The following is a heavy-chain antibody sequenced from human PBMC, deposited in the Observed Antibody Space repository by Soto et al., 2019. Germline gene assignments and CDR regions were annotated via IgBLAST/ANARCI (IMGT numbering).Heavy chain of an antibody. CDR1: RYIFTAYV. D-gene: IGHD1-1*01. Sequence: QGQLVQSGAEVKKPGASVKVSCKAPRYIFTAYVMHWVRQAPGQGLEWMGWINPNNGATHYGLSFQGRVTMTRDKSIRTAYMELSSLSSADTAVYYCASHDPGARFDPWGQGTLVIVSS. CDR3: ASHDPGARFDP. J-gene: IGHJ5*02. CDR2: INPNNGAT. V-gene: IGHV1-2*02.